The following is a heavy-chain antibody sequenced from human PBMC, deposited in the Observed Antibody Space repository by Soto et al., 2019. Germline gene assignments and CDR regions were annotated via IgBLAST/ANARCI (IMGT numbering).Heavy chain of an antibody. J-gene: IGHJ4*02. CDR1: GGSISSNNYY. CDR2: IYYSGNT. CDR3: ATVVAAMVLRFDY. D-gene: IGHD5-18*01. V-gene: IGHV4-31*03. Sequence: SETLSLTCTVSGGSISSNNYYWSWIRQHPEKGLEWIGYIYYSGNTYYNPSLKSRVSISADTSKNQFSLNLTSVTAADTAVYYCATVVAAMVLRFDYWGQGTLVTVSS.